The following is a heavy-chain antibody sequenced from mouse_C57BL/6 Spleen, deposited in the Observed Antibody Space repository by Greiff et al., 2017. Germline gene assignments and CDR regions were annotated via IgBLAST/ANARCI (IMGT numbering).Heavy chain of an antibody. D-gene: IGHD1-1*01. Sequence: VQRVESGPGLVQPSQSLSITCTVSGFSLTSYGVHWVRQSPGKGLEWLGVIWSGGSTDYNAAFISRLSISKDNSKSQVFFKMNSVQADDTAIYYCARNRDYGPYYAMDYWGQGTSVTVSS. CDR2: IWSGGST. J-gene: IGHJ4*01. V-gene: IGHV2-2*01. CDR1: GFSLTSYG. CDR3: ARNRDYGPYYAMDY.